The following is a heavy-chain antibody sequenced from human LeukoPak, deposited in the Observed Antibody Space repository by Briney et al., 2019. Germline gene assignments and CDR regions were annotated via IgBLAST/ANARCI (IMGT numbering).Heavy chain of an antibody. CDR1: GGSFSGYY. J-gene: IGHJ3*02. Sequence: SETLSLTCAVYGGSFSGYYWSWIRQPPGKGLEWIGEINHSGRTNYNPSLKSRVTISVDTSKNQFSLKLSSVTAADTAVYYCARGRPLRAFDIWGQGTMVTVSS. CDR3: ARGRPLRAFDI. CDR2: INHSGRT. V-gene: IGHV4-34*01.